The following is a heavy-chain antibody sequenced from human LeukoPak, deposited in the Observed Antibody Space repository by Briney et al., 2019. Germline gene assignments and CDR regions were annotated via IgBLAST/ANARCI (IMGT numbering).Heavy chain of an antibody. CDR1: GFTFCSYS. Sequence: PGGSLRLSCAASGFTFCSYSMNWVRQAPGKGLEWVSSISSSSSYIYYADSVKGRFTISRDNAKNSLYLQMNSLRAEDTAVYYCARVSGGGSGGYKLDYWGQGTLVTVSS. CDR2: ISSSSSYI. D-gene: IGHD5-24*01. J-gene: IGHJ4*02. V-gene: IGHV3-21*01. CDR3: ARVSGGGSGGYKLDY.